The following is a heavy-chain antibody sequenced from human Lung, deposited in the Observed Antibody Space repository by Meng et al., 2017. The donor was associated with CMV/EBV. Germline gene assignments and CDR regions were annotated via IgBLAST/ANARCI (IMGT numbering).Heavy chain of an antibody. CDR1: GFTFDDYA. CDR3: AKDMIAATGVGYRYYYYAMDV. D-gene: IGHD6-13*01. CDR2: ISWNRGNI. Sequence: SXKISCVASGFTFDDYAMHWVRQAPGKGLEWVSGISWNRGNIAYADSVKGRFTISRDNRKNSLYLQMNSMRPEDTAVYYCAKDMIAATGVGYRYYYYAMDVWXQGTTVTVSS. V-gene: IGHV3-9*01. J-gene: IGHJ6*01.